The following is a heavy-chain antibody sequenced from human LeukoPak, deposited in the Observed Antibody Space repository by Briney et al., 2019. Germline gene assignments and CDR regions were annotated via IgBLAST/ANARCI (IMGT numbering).Heavy chain of an antibody. CDR3: AKACLVATTPGRGMDV. D-gene: IGHD5-24*01. CDR1: GFTFSDYS. Sequence: GGSLRLSCAASGFTFSDYSMSWVRQAPGKGLEWVAGVGHNAAGTYYADSVKGRFTISRDNSRNTMYLQMNSLTAEDMAVYYCAKACLVATTPGRGMDVWGKGPRSPSPQ. J-gene: IGHJ6*01. CDR2: VGHNAAGT. V-gene: IGHV3-23*01.